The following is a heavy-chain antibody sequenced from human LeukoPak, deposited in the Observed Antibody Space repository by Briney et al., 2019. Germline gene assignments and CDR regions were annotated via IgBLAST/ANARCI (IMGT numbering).Heavy chain of an antibody. V-gene: IGHV4-59*01. D-gene: IGHD5-18*01. J-gene: IGHJ4*02. CDR1: GGSISSYY. CDR2: IYYSGGT. CDR3: ARGQLWSDY. Sequence: SETLSLTCTVSGGSISSYYWSWIRQPPGKGLEWIGYIYYSGGTNYNPSLKSRVTISVDTSKNQFSLKLSSVTAADTAVYYCARGQLWSDYWGQGTLVTVSS.